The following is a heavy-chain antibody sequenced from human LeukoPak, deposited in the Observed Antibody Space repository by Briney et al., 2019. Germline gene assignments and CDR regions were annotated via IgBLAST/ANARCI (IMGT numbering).Heavy chain of an antibody. CDR3: ARDRGGIGYYMDV. D-gene: IGHD3-16*02. V-gene: IGHV3-30*04. J-gene: IGHJ6*03. CDR1: GFTFSSYA. Sequence: GGSLRLSCAASGFTFSSYAMHWVRQAPGKGLEWMAVISYDGSNKYYADSVKGRFTISRDNSKNTVDLQMNSLRAEDTALYYCARDRGGIGYYMDVWGKGTTVTVSS. CDR2: ISYDGSNK.